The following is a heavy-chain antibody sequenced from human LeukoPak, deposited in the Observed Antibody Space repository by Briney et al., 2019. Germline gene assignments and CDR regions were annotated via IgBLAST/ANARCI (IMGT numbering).Heavy chain of an antibody. CDR3: ASRKKTTDDAFDI. Sequence: SVKVSCKASGGTFSSYAISWVRQAPGQGLEWMGRIIPILGIANYAQKFQGRVTITADKSTSTAYMELSSLRSEDTAVYYCASRKKTTDDAFDIWGQGTMVTVSS. D-gene: IGHD4-17*01. J-gene: IGHJ3*02. CDR1: GGTFSSYA. V-gene: IGHV1-69*04. CDR2: IIPILGIA.